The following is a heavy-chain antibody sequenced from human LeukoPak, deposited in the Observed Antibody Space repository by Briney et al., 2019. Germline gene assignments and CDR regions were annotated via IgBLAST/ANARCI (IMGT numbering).Heavy chain of an antibody. CDR1: GLTFSSYG. CDR3: ARAPTSYYYFDY. D-gene: IGHD1-26*01. V-gene: IGHV3-33*01. J-gene: IGHJ4*02. Sequence: PGGSLRLSCAASGLTFSSYGMHWVRQAPGQGLEWVAVIWYDGSNIYYADSVKGRFTISRDDSKNTLYLQTNSLRAEDTAVYYCARAPTSYYYFDYWGQGTLVTVSS. CDR2: IWYDGSNI.